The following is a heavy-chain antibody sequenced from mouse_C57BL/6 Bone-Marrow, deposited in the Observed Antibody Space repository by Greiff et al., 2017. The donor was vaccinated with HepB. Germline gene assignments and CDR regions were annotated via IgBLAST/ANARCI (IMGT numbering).Heavy chain of an antibody. Sequence: QVQLKQPGAELVKPGASVKLSCKASGYTFTSYWMHWVKQRPGQGLEWIGMIHPNSGSTNYNEKFKSKATLTVDKSSSTAYMQLSSLTSEDSAVYYCARGYYGSSGDYWGQGTTLTVSS. CDR3: ARGYYGSSGDY. CDR2: IHPNSGST. V-gene: IGHV1-64*01. D-gene: IGHD1-1*01. J-gene: IGHJ2*01. CDR1: GYTFTSYW.